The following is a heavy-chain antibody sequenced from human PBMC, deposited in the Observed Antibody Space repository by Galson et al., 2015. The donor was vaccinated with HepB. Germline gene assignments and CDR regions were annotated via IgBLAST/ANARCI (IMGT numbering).Heavy chain of an antibody. J-gene: IGHJ1*01. Sequence: SLRLSCAASGFTFSSYAMHWVRQAPGKGLEWVAVISYDGNNKYYADSVKGRFTISRDNSKNTLYLQMNSLRAEDTAVYYCARPIGYCSGGSCPEYFQHWGQGTLVTVSS. CDR3: ARPIGYCSGGSCPEYFQH. D-gene: IGHD2-15*01. CDR1: GFTFSSYA. V-gene: IGHV3-30*04. CDR2: ISYDGNNK.